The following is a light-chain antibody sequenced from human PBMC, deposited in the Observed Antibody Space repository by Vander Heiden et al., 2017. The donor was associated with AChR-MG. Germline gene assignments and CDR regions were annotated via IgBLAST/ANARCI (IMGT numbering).Light chain of an antibody. Sequence: DLPMTQSPSTLSASVGDRVPITCRASQSISNWFAWYQKKPGKAPKLLIYKASSLESGVPSRFSGSGSGTELTLTISSLQPDDFATYYCQQYKSFPVTFGQGTQVEIK. CDR1: QSISNW. J-gene: IGKJ1*01. CDR2: KAS. V-gene: IGKV1-5*03. CDR3: QQYKSFPVT.